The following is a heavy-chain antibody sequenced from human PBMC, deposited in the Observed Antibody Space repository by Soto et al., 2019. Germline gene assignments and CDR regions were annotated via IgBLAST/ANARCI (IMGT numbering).Heavy chain of an antibody. Sequence: EVQLVESGGGLVQPGGSLRLSCAASGFTFSTFWMTWVRQSPGKGLEWVANLKEDGSETYYVDSVKGRFTISKDNTKRTPFLQMNSLRAEDTAMYYCVGGPGWKFAYWGHGTLVTVSS. CDR3: VGGPGWKFAY. J-gene: IGHJ4*01. CDR2: LKEDGSET. CDR1: GFTFSTFW. D-gene: IGHD3-16*01. V-gene: IGHV3-7*03.